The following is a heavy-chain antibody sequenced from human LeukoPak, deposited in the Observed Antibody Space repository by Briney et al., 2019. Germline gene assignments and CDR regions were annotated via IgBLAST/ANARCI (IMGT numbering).Heavy chain of an antibody. V-gene: IGHV4-38-2*02. CDR3: ARGPPLTGKFDY. CDR2: IYYSGST. CDR1: GYSISSGYY. Sequence: SETLSLTCTVSGYSISSGYYWGWIRQPPGKGLEWIGSIYYSGSTYYNPSLKSRVTISVDTSKNQFSLKLSSVTAADTAVYYCARGPPLTGKFDYWGQGTLVTVSS. J-gene: IGHJ4*02.